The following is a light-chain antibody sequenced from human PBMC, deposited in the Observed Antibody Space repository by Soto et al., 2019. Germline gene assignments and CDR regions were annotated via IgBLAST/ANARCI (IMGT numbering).Light chain of an antibody. Sequence: EIVLTQSPGTLSLSPGEGATLSCRSSHSVSSNYLAWYQQKPGQAPRLLIYDASSRATGIPDRFSGSGSGTDFTFTISRLEPVDFAVYYCQQYGISPTFGQGTKVEIK. CDR1: HSVSSNY. V-gene: IGKV3-20*01. CDR3: QQYGISPT. J-gene: IGKJ1*01. CDR2: DAS.